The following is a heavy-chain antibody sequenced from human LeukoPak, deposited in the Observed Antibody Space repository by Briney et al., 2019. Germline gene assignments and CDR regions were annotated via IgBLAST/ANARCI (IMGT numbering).Heavy chain of an antibody. V-gene: IGHV3-23*01. Sequence: GGSLRPSCAASGFTFSSYAMSWVRQAPGKGLEWVSAISGSGGSTYYADSVKGRLTISRDNSKNTLYLQMNSLRAEDTAVYYCAKRLIVGATFFDYWGQGTLVTVSS. CDR3: AKRLIVGATFFDY. CDR2: ISGSGGST. CDR1: GFTFSSYA. D-gene: IGHD1-26*01. J-gene: IGHJ4*02.